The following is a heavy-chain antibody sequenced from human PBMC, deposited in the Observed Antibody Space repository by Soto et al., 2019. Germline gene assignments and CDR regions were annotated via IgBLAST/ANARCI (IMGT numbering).Heavy chain of an antibody. J-gene: IGHJ6*02. CDR3: ARDSSFYYYYGMDV. CDR1: GFTFSSYD. Sequence: GGSLRLSCAASGFTFSSYDMHWVRQATGKGLEWVSAIGTAGDTYYPGSVKGRFTISRENAKNSLYLQMNSLRAEDTAVYYCARDSSFYYYYGMDVWGRGTTVNVSS. V-gene: IGHV3-13*01. CDR2: IGTAGDT. D-gene: IGHD2-2*01.